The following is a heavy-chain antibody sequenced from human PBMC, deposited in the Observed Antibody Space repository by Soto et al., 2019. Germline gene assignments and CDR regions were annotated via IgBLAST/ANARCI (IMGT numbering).Heavy chain of an antibody. CDR2: IRGRGGTT. CDR3: AKDVNYDVLAGYYYY. V-gene: IGHV3-23*01. Sequence: PGGSLRLSCAASDFTLSSYGMTWVRQAPGKGLEWVSTIRGRGGTTYYADSVKGRFTISRDNAQNTLFLQMNRLRAEDTAVYYCAKDVNYDVLAGYYYYWGQGTLVTVS. J-gene: IGHJ4*02. CDR1: DFTLSSYG. D-gene: IGHD3-9*01.